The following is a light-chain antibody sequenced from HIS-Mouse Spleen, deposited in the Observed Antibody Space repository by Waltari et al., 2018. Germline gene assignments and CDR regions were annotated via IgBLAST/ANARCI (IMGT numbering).Light chain of an antibody. Sequence: QSVLTQPPSVSAAPGQKVTISCSGSSSNIGNNYVSWYQQLPGTAPKLLIYGNNKRPPGIADRFSGSKSGTSATLGITGLQTGDEADYYCGTWDSSLSVYVFGTGTKVTVL. V-gene: IGLV1-51*01. J-gene: IGLJ1*01. CDR3: GTWDSSLSVYV. CDR2: GNN. CDR1: SSNIGNNY.